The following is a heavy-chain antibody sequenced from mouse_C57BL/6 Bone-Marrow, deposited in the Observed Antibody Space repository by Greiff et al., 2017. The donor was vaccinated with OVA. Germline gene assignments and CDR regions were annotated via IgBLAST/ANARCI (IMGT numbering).Heavy chain of an antibody. CDR3: ASGYGSSYYAMDY. Sequence: VQLQQSGPVLVKPGASVKMSCKASGYTFTDYYMNWVKQSHGKSLEWIGVINPYNGGTSYNQKFKGKATLTVDKSSSTAYMELNSLTSEDSAVYYCASGYGSSYYAMDYWGQGTSVTVSS. CDR1: GYTFTDYY. CDR2: INPYNGGT. V-gene: IGHV1-19*01. J-gene: IGHJ4*01. D-gene: IGHD1-1*01.